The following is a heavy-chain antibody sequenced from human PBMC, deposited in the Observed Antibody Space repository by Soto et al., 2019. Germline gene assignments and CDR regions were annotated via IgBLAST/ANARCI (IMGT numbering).Heavy chain of an antibody. Sequence: EVQLLESGGGLVQPGGSLRLSCAASGFTFSSYVMSWVRQAPGRRLEWVSGISGSGGSTFYADSVKGRFTISRDNSKNTLYLQMNSLRAEDTAVYYCANIRGEQRAGAWDYWGQGTLVTVSS. D-gene: IGHD3-10*01. CDR3: ANIRGEQRAGAWDY. V-gene: IGHV3-23*01. CDR2: ISGSGGST. J-gene: IGHJ4*02. CDR1: GFTFSSYV.